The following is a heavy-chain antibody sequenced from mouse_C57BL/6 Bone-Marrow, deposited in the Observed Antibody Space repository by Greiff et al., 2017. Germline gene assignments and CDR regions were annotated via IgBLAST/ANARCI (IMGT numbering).Heavy chain of an antibody. CDR2: IYPGDGDT. CDR3: AKGPFDY. CDR1: GYAFSSSW. J-gene: IGHJ2*01. V-gene: IGHV1-82*01. D-gene: IGHD3-3*01. Sequence: QVQLQQSGPELVKPGASVKISCKASGYAFSSSWMNWVKQRPGKGLEWIGRIYPGDGDTNYNGKFKGKAKLTADKSSSTAYMQLSSLTSEDSAVYFCAKGPFDYWGQGTTLTVSS.